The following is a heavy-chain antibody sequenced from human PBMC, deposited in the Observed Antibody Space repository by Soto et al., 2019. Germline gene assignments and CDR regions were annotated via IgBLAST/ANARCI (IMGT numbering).Heavy chain of an antibody. CDR3: AVAWIQLWLPLSYFDY. Sequence: SVKVSCKASGGTFSSYAISWVRQAPGQGLEWMGGIIPIFGTADYAQKFQGRVTITADESTSTAYMELSSLRSEDTAVYYCAVAWIQLWLPLSYFDYWGQGTLVTVSS. D-gene: IGHD5-18*01. CDR1: GGTFSSYA. V-gene: IGHV1-69*13. J-gene: IGHJ4*02. CDR2: IIPIFGTA.